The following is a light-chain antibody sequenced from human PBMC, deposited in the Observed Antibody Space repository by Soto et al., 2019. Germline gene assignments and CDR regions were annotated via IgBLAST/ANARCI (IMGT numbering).Light chain of an antibody. CDR1: QSISTY. CDR3: QQSYSSPRT. CDR2: AAS. Sequence: DIQMTQSPSSLYASVGDRVTITCRASQSISTYLNWYQQKPGKAPKLLIYAASSLQSGVPSRFRGSGSGTDFILTISTLQPEDFATYYCQQSYSSPRTFGQGTKV. V-gene: IGKV1-39*01. J-gene: IGKJ1*01.